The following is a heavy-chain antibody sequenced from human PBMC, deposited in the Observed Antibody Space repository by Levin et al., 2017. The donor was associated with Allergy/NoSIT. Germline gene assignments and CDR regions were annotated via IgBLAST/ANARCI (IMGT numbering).Heavy chain of an antibody. CDR2: ISSSSSTI. Sequence: GESLKISCAASGFTFSSYSMNWVRQAPGKGLEWVSYISSSSSTIYYADSVKGRFTISRDNAKNSLYLQMNSLRAEDTAVYYCAREEVVGATPFDYWGQGTLVTVSS. J-gene: IGHJ4*02. V-gene: IGHV3-48*01. CDR3: AREEVVGATPFDY. D-gene: IGHD1-26*01. CDR1: GFTFSSYS.